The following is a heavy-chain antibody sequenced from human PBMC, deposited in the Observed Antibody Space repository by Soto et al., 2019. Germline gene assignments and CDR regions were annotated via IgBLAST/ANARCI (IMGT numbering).Heavy chain of an antibody. CDR3: ARSPPTIFGVEGGAYYYYMDV. D-gene: IGHD3-3*01. CDR2: IYSGGST. Sequence: GGSPRLSCAASGFTVSSNYMSWVRQAPGKGLEWVSVIYSGGSTYYADSVKGRFTISRHNSKNTLYLQMNSLRAEDTAVYYCARSPPTIFGVEGGAYYYYMDVWGKGTTVTVSS. V-gene: IGHV3-53*04. J-gene: IGHJ6*03. CDR1: GFTVSSNY.